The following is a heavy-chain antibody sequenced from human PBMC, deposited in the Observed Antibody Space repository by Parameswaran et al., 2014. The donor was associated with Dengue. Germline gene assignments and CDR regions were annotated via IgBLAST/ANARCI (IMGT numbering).Heavy chain of an antibody. J-gene: IGHJ3*02. Sequence: RWIRQPPGKGLDWVSAISGSGGRTYYADSADSVKGRFTISRDNSKNTLYLQMNSLRVEDTAVHYCARDSIVGSTILGDAFNIWGQGTMVTVSS. CDR2: ISGSGGRT. D-gene: IGHD1-26*01. V-gene: IGHV3-23*01. CDR3: ARDSIVGSTILGDAFNI.